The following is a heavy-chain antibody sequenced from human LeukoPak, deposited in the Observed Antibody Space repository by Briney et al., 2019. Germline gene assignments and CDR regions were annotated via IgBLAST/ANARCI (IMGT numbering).Heavy chain of an antibody. D-gene: IGHD3-22*01. CDR3: ARHAGSSGYYFDY. V-gene: IGHV4-39*01. CDR2: IYYSGST. CDR1: GGSNSSSSYY. J-gene: IGHJ4*02. Sequence: SETLSLTCTVSGGSNSSSSYYWGWIRQPPGKGLEWIGSIYYSGSTYYNPSLKSRVTISVDTSKNQFSLKLSSVTAADTAVYYCARHAGSSGYYFDYWGQGTLVTVSS.